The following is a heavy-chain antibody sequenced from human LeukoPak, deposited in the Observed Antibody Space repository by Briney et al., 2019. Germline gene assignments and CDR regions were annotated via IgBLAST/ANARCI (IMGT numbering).Heavy chain of an antibody. J-gene: IGHJ4*02. D-gene: IGHD3-10*01. CDR1: GGSISSYY. Sequence: PSETLSLTCTVFGGSISSYYWSWIRPPPGRGLEWVGYIYYSGSTNYNPSLKSRVTMSVNTSKNQLSLKLSSVTAADTAVYYCATMVQGIYTYFGSWGQGNLVAVSS. V-gene: IGHV4-59*01. CDR3: ATMVQGIYTYFGS. CDR2: IYYSGST.